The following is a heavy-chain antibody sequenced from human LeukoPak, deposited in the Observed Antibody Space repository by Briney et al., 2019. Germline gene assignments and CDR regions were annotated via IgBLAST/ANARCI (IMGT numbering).Heavy chain of an antibody. V-gene: IGHV3-48*01. D-gene: IGHD2-15*01. CDR2: ISSGSRTI. J-gene: IGHJ4*02. CDR1: GFTFSEYN. Sequence: GGSLTLSCAASGFTFSEYNMNWVRQAPGKWLERISHISSGSRTISYADSVKSRFTISRDDAKNSLYLQMNSLRAEDTAVYYCTSSLYCSGGSCYVIWGQGTLVTVSS. CDR3: TSSLYCSGGSCYVI.